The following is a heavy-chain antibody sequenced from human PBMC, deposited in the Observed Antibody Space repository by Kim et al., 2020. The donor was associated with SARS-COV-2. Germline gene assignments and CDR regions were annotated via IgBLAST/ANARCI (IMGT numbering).Heavy chain of an antibody. Sequence: GGSLRLSCAASGFTFSSYSMNWVRQAPGKGLEWVSSISSSSSYIYYADSVKGRFTISRDNAKNSLYLQMNSLRAEDTAVYYCARDLTGYYYGMDVWGQGTTLTVSS. CDR2: ISSSSSYI. J-gene: IGHJ6*02. D-gene: IGHD7-27*01. CDR1: GFTFSSYS. CDR3: ARDLTGYYYGMDV. V-gene: IGHV3-21*01.